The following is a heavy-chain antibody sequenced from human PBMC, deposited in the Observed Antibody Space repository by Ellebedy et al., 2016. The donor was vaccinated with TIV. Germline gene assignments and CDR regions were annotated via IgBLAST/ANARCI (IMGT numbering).Heavy chain of an antibody. CDR1: GFTFSSYA. D-gene: IGHD6-19*01. Sequence: GESLKISCAASGFTFSSYAMSWIRQAPGKGLEWVSTITGSGDSTDYADSVKGRFTFSRDNSKNTLYLHMNILRVEDTAAYYCAKGTQWLGRSCFDHWGQGILVTVSS. CDR2: ITGSGDST. J-gene: IGHJ4*02. V-gene: IGHV3-23*01. CDR3: AKGTQWLGRSCFDH.